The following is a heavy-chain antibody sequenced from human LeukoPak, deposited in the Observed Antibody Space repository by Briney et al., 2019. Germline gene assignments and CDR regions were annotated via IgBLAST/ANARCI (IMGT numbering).Heavy chain of an antibody. CDR3: ARGAVIPATMGYYGMDV. CDR1: GHTFSNYD. D-gene: IGHD2-2*01. Sequence: ASVKAPCKASGHTFSNYDINWVRQATGQRVEWMGWMNPNSGYTGYAQKFQGRFTMTRNTSISTAYMELSSLRSEDTAVYYCARGAVIPATMGYYGMDVWGQGTTVSVSS. J-gene: IGHJ6*02. CDR2: MNPNSGYT. V-gene: IGHV1-8*01.